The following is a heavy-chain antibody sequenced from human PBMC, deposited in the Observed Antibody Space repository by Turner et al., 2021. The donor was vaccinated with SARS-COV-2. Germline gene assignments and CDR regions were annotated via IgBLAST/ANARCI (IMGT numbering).Heavy chain of an antibody. CDR2: ISYDGSNK. Sequence: QVPLVGSGGGVVPPGGAPWLSCAASGFTFSSYVMHWVRQAPGKGLEWVAVISYDGSNKYYADSVKGRFTISRDNSKNTLYLQMNSLRAEDTAVYYCARDSGDFDYWGQGTLVTVSS. J-gene: IGHJ4*02. V-gene: IGHV3-30-3*01. CDR1: GFTFSSYV. D-gene: IGHD3-10*01. CDR3: ARDSGDFDY.